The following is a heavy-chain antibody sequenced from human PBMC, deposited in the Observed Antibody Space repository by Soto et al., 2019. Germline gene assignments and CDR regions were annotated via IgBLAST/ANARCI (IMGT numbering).Heavy chain of an antibody. Sequence: PGGSLRLSCSASGFTFSRFYMHWVRQAPGMGLQYVSAISSGGGSTYYADSVKGRFTISRDNSKNTLYLQMSSLRPEDTAVYYCVKRWDTLSVDYWGQGTLVTVSS. CDR2: ISSGGGST. CDR1: GFTFSRFY. D-gene: IGHD5-18*01. J-gene: IGHJ4*02. V-gene: IGHV3-64D*08. CDR3: VKRWDTLSVDY.